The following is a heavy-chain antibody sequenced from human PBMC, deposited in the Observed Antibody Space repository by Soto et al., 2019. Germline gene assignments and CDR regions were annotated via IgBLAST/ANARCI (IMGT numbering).Heavy chain of an antibody. J-gene: IGHJ4*02. CDR1: GGSISSGGYY. V-gene: IGHV4-31*03. Sequence: QVQLQESGPGLVKPSQTLSLTCTVSGGSISSGGYYWSWIRQHPGKGLEWIGYIYYSGSTYYNPYLKRRVTLSVATSKNQCSLKLSSVTAADTAVYYCARVRSMVRGGLDYWGQGTLVTVSS. D-gene: IGHD3-10*01. CDR2: IYYSGST. CDR3: ARVRSMVRGGLDY.